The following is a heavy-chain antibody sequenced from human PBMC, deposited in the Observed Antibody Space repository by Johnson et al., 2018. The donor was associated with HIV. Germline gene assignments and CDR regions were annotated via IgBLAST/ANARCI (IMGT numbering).Heavy chain of an antibody. CDR3: AKSIVVVLVGDNDDAVDI. CDR2: IYYDGTNK. J-gene: IGHJ3*02. V-gene: IGHV3-30*18. CDR1: GFTFSSYA. Sequence: QVQLVESGGGVVQPGRSLRLSCAASGFTFSSYAMHWVRQAPGKGLEWVAIIYYDGTNKYYADSVKGRFTISRDNPWNTLYLQMNNLTSEDTAVYYCAKSIVVVLVGDNDDAVDIWGQGTMVTVSS. D-gene: IGHD2-21*01.